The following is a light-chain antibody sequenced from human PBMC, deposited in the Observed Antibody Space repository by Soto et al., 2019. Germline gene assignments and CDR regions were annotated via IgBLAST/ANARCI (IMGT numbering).Light chain of an antibody. CDR2: GNS. J-gene: IGLJ3*02. V-gene: IGLV1-40*01. Sequence: QSVLTQPPSGSGAPGQRVPISCTGSSSNLGAGHDVHWYQQLPGTAPKLLIYGNSNRPSGFTDRFSGSKSDTTASLSITLLHSEDEADYYCRSYASSLSGGVFGGRTKVTVL. CDR3: RSYASSLSGGV. CDR1: SSNLGAGHD.